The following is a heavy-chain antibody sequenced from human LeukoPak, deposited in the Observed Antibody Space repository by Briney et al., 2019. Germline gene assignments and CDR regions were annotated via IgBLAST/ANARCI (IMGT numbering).Heavy chain of an antibody. CDR3: AKQSDSYAYRACDY. CDR2: ISGSGGVT. V-gene: IGHV3-23*01. CDR1: GFTFSSYA. Sequence: GGSLRPSCAASGFTFSSYAMSWVRQAPGKGLEWVSAISGSGGVTYYADSVKGRFTISRDNSKNTLYLQMNSLRAEDTAVYYCAKQSDSYAYRACDYWGQGTLVTVSS. J-gene: IGHJ4*02. D-gene: IGHD5-18*01.